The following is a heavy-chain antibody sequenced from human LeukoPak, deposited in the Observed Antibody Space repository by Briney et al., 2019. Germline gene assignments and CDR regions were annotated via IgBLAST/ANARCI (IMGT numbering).Heavy chain of an antibody. V-gene: IGHV4-59*01. CDR3: ARGFEYNYRYTFGY. D-gene: IGHD5-18*01. J-gene: IGHJ4*02. CDR2: IYSGST. CDR1: GGSISSYY. Sequence: PSEALSLTCTVSGGSISSYYWSWIRQPPGKGLEWIGYIYSGSTDYNPSLRSRVTISVDTSKNQFSLKLSSVTAADTAVYYCARGFEYNYRYTFGYWGQGTLVTVSS.